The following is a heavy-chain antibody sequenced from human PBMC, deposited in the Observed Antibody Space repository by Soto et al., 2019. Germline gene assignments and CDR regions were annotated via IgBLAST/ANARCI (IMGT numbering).Heavy chain of an antibody. CDR3: ARGFGTSHYYCMDV. CDR2: ISGSISGSGDST. Sequence: EVQLLESGGGLVQPGGSLRLSCAASGFSFSAYGMSWVRQAPGKGLEWVSGISGSISGSGDSTYYADSGTGRFTISRDSYENTLYLQMNSLRVEDTSLYYWARGFGTSHYYCMDVWGKGTTVTVSS. CDR1: GFSFSAYG. D-gene: IGHD3-16*01. J-gene: IGHJ6*03. V-gene: IGHV3-23*01.